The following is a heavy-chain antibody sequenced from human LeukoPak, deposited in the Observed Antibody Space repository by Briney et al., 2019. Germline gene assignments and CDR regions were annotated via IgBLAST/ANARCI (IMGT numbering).Heavy chain of an antibody. CDR3: ANPRYDSSGYYYVD. J-gene: IGHJ4*02. CDR1: GYTFTDYT. Sequence: ASMTVSCTASGYTFTDYTMHWLRQAPGQRLDWMGWINGGSGNTKYSPEFQGRVTITRDTSASTAYMELSSLRSEDTAVYYCANPRYDSSGYYYVDWGQGTLVTVSS. D-gene: IGHD3-22*01. CDR2: INGGSGNT. V-gene: IGHV1-3*01.